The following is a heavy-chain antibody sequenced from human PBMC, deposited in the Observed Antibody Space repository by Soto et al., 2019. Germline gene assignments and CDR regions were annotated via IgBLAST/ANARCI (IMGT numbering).Heavy chain of an antibody. J-gene: IGHJ6*02. D-gene: IGHD2-15*01. CDR2: IIPILGIA. CDR1: GGTFSSYT. CDR3: ARSCLGYCSVGSSAYSYYDMDV. V-gene: IGHV1-69*02. Sequence: QVQLVQSGAEVKKPGSSVKVSCKASGGTFSSYTISCVRQAPGQGLEWMGRIIPILGIANYAQKFQGRVTITADKSTSAAYMELSSLRAEDAAVYYCARSCLGYCSVGSSAYSYYDMDVWGQGTTVTVSS.